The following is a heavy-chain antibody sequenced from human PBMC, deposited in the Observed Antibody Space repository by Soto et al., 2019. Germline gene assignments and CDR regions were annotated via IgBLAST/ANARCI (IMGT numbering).Heavy chain of an antibody. V-gene: IGHV1-46*01. CDR2: INPSGGST. CDR3: ARSQVARTLDV. J-gene: IGHJ6*02. D-gene: IGHD5-12*01. Sequence: GASVKVSCKASRYTFTNFYIHWLRQAPGQGLEWMGIINPSGGSTTYPQKFQGRVTMTRDTSTSTVHMELITLRSEDTAVYYCARSQVARTLDVWGPGTTVTVSS. CDR1: RYTFTNFY.